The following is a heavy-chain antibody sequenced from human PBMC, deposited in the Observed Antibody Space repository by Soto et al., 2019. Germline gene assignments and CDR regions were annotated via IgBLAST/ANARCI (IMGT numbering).Heavy chain of an antibody. V-gene: IGHV4-61*01. Sequence: PSQTLSLTGTVFGECVNSNNRYWSSIPKTPGKGLEWIGYVYYGGDTNYSPSLKSRVTISVDTSKNQYFLKLTSVTAADMGVYYCATYSGNSLTGCPDSFDIWGQGSMVTVSS. CDR2: VYYGGDT. D-gene: IGHD5-12*01. CDR3: ATYSGNSLTGCPDSFDI. CDR1: GECVNSNNRY. J-gene: IGHJ3*02.